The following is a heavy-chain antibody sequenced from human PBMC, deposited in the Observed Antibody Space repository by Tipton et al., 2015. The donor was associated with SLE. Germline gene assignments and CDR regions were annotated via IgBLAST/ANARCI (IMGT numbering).Heavy chain of an antibody. CDR3: ARGRDYYGFFDS. V-gene: IGHV4-59*01. CDR1: GGSISSYY. D-gene: IGHD3-10*01. J-gene: IGHJ4*02. CDR2: IYYSGST. Sequence: TLSLTCTVSGGSISSYYWSWIRQPPGRGLEWIGYIYYSGSTNYKPSLKSRVTISVDTSKNQFSLKLSSVTAADTAVYYCARGRDYYGFFDSWGQGTLVTVSS.